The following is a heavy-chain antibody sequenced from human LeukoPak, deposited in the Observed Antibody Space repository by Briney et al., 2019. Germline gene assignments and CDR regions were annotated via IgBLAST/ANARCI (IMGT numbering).Heavy chain of an antibody. CDR3: AKGVYSYGYGYFDY. J-gene: IGHJ4*02. CDR1: GFTFDDYA. CDR2: ISWNSGSI. D-gene: IGHD5-18*01. V-gene: IGHV3-9*03. Sequence: GGSLRLSCAASGFTFDDYAMHWVRQAPGKGLEWVSGISWNSGSIGYADSVKGRFTISRDNAKNSLYLQMNSLRAEDMALYYCAKGVYSYGYGYFDYWGQGTLVTVSS.